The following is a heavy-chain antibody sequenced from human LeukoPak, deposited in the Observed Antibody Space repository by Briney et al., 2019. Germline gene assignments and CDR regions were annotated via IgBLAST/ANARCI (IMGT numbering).Heavy chain of an antibody. CDR1: GFTFSSYA. CDR3: ARDLFAYCGGDCSTDY. Sequence: PGRSLRLSCAASGFTFSSYAMHWVRQAPGKGLEWVAVISYDGSNKYYADSVKGRFTISRDNSKNTLYLQMNSLRAEDTAVYYCARDLFAYCGGDCSTDYWGQGTLVTVSS. V-gene: IGHV3-30*04. CDR2: ISYDGSNK. J-gene: IGHJ4*02. D-gene: IGHD2-21*02.